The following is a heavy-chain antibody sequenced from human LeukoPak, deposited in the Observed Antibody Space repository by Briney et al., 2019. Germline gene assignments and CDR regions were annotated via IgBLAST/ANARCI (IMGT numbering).Heavy chain of an antibody. J-gene: IGHJ5*02. V-gene: IGHV4-30-4*01. CDR1: GGSISSGDYY. D-gene: IGHD3-10*01. CDR2: IYYSGST. CDR3: ARGTYYYGPGSYYPFDP. Sequence: SETLSLTCTVSGGSISSGDYYWSWIRQPPGKGLEWIGYIYYSGSTYYNPSLKSRVTISVDTSKNQFSLKLSSVTAADTAVYYCARGTYYYGPGSYYPFDPWGQGTLVTVSS.